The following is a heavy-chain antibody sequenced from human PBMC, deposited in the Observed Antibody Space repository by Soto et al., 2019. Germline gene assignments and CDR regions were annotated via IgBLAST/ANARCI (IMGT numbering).Heavy chain of an antibody. CDR1: GGSISYEYYH. J-gene: IGHJ6*02. D-gene: IGHD2-21*02. Sequence: QVQLQQSGPGLVKPSQTLSLTCTVSGGSISYEYYHWTWIGQSPGKGLEWIGYIHYSGSIIYNPSLKRQVPISVDTSTNQSSLQLSSVTAADTAVYFCAREDNGGDRDYYGLDVWGQGTTVTVSS. CDR2: IHYSGSI. V-gene: IGHV4-30-4*08. CDR3: AREDNGGDRDYYGLDV.